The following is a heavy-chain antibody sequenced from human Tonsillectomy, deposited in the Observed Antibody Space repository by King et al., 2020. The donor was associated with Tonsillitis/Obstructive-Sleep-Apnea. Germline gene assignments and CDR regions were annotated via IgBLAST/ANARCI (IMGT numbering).Heavy chain of an antibody. CDR2: FISISSYI. Sequence: VQRVQSGGGVVKPGGSLRLSCAASGFTFSSYSMNWVRQAPGEGREWGSSFISISSYIYYADSLRGRFTIYRDNAKNSLYLQKNSLRAEDTAVYYFSSEDYCGLKDLDYWGQGTLVTVSS. D-gene: IGHD4-23*01. CDR3: SSEDYCGLKDLDY. J-gene: IGHJ4*02. CDR1: GFTFSSYS. V-gene: IGHV3-21*01.